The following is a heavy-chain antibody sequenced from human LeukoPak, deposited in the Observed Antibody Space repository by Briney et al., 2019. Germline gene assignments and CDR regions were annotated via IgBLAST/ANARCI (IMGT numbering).Heavy chain of an antibody. CDR1: GYTFTGYY. Sequence: ASVKVSCKASGYTFTGYYMHWVRQAPGQGLEWIGWIDTISGGTNYAQKFQGRVTITRNTSISTAYMELSSLRSEDTAVYYCARRGWYYYDSSGYYPLSYYYYYYMDVWGKGTTVTVSS. J-gene: IGHJ6*03. CDR3: ARRGWYYYDSSGYYPLSYYYYYYMDV. D-gene: IGHD3-22*01. V-gene: IGHV1-2*02. CDR2: IDTISGGT.